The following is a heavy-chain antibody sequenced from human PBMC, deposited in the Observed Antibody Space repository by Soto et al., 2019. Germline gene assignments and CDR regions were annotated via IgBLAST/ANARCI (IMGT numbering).Heavy chain of an antibody. J-gene: IGHJ4*02. D-gene: IGHD2-21*02. Sequence: SVKVSCKASGGTFSSYSISWVRQAPGQGLEWMGGIIPIFGTANYAQKFQGRVTITADESTSTAYMELSSLRSEDTAVYYCASILAYCGGDCYSFDYWGQGTLVTVSS. CDR2: IIPIFGTA. CDR3: ASILAYCGGDCYSFDY. CDR1: GGTFSSYS. V-gene: IGHV1-69*13.